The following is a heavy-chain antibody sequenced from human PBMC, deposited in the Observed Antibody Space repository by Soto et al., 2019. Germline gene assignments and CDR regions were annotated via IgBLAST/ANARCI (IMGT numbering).Heavy chain of an antibody. D-gene: IGHD2-21*02. CDR2: IIPIFGTA. CDR3: ASPSLAYCGGDCYYSS. V-gene: IGHV1-69*13. J-gene: IGHJ4*02. CDR1: GGTFSSYA. Sequence: GASVKVSCKASGGTFSSYAISWVRQAPGQGLEWMGGIIPIFGTANYAQKFQGRVTITADESTSTAYMELSSLRSEDTAVYYCASPSLAYCGGDCYYSSWGQGTLVTVSS.